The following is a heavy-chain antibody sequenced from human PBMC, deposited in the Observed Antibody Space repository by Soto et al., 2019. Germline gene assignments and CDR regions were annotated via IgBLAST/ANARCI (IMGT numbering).Heavy chain of an antibody. J-gene: IGHJ4*01. D-gene: IGHD1-26*01. CDR2: ILSTGET. V-gene: IGHV2-26*01. CDR3: ARIDYTGSPLIDY. Sequence: ASGPTLVNPTETLTLTCSVSGFSLTLGRMAVTWIRQPPGKALEWLAHILSTGETSYATSLKTRVTISKDISKSQVLLTMTNVDPVDTATYFCARIDYTGSPLIDYWGQEPWSPSPQ. CDR1: GFSLTLGRMA.